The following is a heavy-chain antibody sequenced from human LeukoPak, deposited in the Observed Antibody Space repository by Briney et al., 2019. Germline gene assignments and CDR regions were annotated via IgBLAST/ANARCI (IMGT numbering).Heavy chain of an antibody. J-gene: IGHJ4*02. CDR3: AKGGQNYDFWRFDY. CDR2: ISGSGGST. CDR1: GFTFSIYS. V-gene: IGHV3-23*01. Sequence: GGSLRLSCEASGFTFSIYSMNWVRQAPGKGLEWVSSISGSGGSTYYADSVKGRFSISRDNSKNTLDLQMTGLRAEDTALYYCAKGGQNYDFWRFDYWGQGTLVTVSS. D-gene: IGHD3-3*01.